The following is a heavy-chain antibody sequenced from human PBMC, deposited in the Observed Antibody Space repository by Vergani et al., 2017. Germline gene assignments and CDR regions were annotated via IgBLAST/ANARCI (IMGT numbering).Heavy chain of an antibody. CDR1: GFTFDDYA. Sequence: EVQLVESGGGLVQPGRSLRLSCAASGFTFDDYAMHWVRQAPGKGLEWVSGISWNSGSIGYADSVKGRFTISRDNAKNSLYLQMNSLRAEDTALYYCATAGQPFDYGGQGTLVTVSS. J-gene: IGHJ4*02. D-gene: IGHD3-10*01. CDR2: ISWNSGSI. V-gene: IGHV3-9*01. CDR3: ATAGQPFDY.